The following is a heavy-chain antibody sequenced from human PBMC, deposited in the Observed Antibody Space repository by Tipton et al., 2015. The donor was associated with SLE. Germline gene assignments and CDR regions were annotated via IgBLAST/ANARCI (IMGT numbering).Heavy chain of an antibody. V-gene: IGHV4-39*07. D-gene: IGHD6-6*01. CDR2: IYYSGST. CDR3: ARIGPWGIAARGYFDL. CDR1: GGSISSSSYY. Sequence: TLSLTCTVSGGSISSSSYYWGWIPQPPGKGLEWIGSIYYSGSTYYNPSLKSRVTISVDTSKNQFSLKLSSVTAADTAVYYCARIGPWGIAARGYFDLWGRGTLVTVSS. J-gene: IGHJ2*01.